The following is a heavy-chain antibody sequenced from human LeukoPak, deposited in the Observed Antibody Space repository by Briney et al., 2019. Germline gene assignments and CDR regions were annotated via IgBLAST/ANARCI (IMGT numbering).Heavy chain of an antibody. CDR3: ASTPRTRNYDILTGYYFDY. D-gene: IGHD3-9*01. CDR2: ISAYNGNT. V-gene: IGHV1-18*01. Sequence: GASVKVSCKASGYTFTSYGISWVRQAPGQGLEWMGWISAYNGNTNYAQKLQGRVTMTTDTSTSTAYMELRSLRSDDTAVYYCASTPRTRNYDILTGYYFDYWGQGTLVTVSS. CDR1: GYTFTSYG. J-gene: IGHJ4*02.